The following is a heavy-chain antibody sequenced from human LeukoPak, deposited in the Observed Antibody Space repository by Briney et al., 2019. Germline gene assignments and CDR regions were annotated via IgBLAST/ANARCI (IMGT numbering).Heavy chain of an antibody. Sequence: SVKVSCKAPGGTFSSYAISWVRQAPGQGLEWMGRIIPILGIANYAQKFQGRVTITADKSTSTAYMELSSLRSEDTAVYYCAGYCSSTSCYTNWFDPWGQGTLVTVSS. CDR3: AGYCSSTSCYTNWFDP. J-gene: IGHJ5*02. CDR2: IIPILGIA. D-gene: IGHD2-2*02. V-gene: IGHV1-69*04. CDR1: GGTFSSYA.